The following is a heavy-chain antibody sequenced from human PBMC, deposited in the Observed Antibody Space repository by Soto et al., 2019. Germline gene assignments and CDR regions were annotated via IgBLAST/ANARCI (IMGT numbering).Heavy chain of an antibody. CDR2: INTYNGNT. Sequence: QVQLVQSGAEVKKPGASVKVSCKASGYTFTNNGISWVRQAPGQGLEWMGWINTYNGNTDYSPNLQGRVTMTRDTSTSTAYMELRSLRSDDTAVYYCARETDTTGWTRDFWGQGTMVTVSS. D-gene: IGHD6-19*01. CDR3: ARETDTTGWTRDF. CDR1: GYTFTNNG. V-gene: IGHV1-18*01. J-gene: IGHJ4*02.